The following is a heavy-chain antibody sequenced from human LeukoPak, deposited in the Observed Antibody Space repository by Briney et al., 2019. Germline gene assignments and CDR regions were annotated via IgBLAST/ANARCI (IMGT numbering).Heavy chain of an antibody. J-gene: IGHJ4*02. V-gene: IGHV3-20*01. CDR2: INWNGGST. D-gene: IGHD5-12*01. CDR1: GFTFDDYG. Sequence: GGSLRLSCAASGFTFDDYGMSWVRQAPGKGLEWVSGINWNGGSTGYADSVKGRFTISRDNAKNSLYLQMNSLRAEDTALYHCARGSYSGYEGYFDYWGQGTLVTVPS. CDR3: ARGSYSGYEGYFDY.